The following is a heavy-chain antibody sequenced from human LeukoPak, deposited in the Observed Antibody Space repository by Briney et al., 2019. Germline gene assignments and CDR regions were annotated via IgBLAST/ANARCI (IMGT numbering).Heavy chain of an antibody. CDR3: TRKGSGSSWFFDN. CDR1: GFTVSSNY. D-gene: IGHD6-13*01. V-gene: IGHV3-30-3*01. Sequence: PGGSLRLSCAASGFTVSSNYMSWARQAPGKGLEWVAVISYDGSNKYYADSVRGRFTISRDNSKNTLYLQMNSLRAEDTAVYYCTRKGSGSSWFFDNWGQGTLVTVSS. J-gene: IGHJ4*02. CDR2: ISYDGSNK.